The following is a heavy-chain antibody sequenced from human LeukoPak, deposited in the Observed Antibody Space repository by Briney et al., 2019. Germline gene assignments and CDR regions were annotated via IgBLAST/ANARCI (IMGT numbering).Heavy chain of an antibody. J-gene: IGHJ4*02. CDR2: IYYSGST. D-gene: IGHD3-22*01. Sequence: SQTLSLTCTVSGGSISSGGYYWSWIRQHPGKGLEWIGYIYYSGSTYYNPSLKSRVTISVDTSKNQFSLKLSSVTAADTAVYYCARGRYYDSSDMKKKFDYWGQGTLVTVSS. CDR3: ARGRYYDSSDMKKKFDY. V-gene: IGHV4-31*03. CDR1: GGSISSGGYY.